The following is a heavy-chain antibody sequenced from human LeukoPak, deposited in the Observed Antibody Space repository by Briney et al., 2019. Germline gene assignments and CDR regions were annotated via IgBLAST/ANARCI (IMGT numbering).Heavy chain of an antibody. CDR2: ISGSGGST. Sequence: SGGSLRLSCAASGFTFSSYAMSWVRQAPGKGLEWVSAISGSGGSTYYADSVKGRFTISRDNSKNTLYLQMNSLRAGDTAVYYCAKDRAELSYYDFWSGYWNGMDVWGQGTTVTVSS. D-gene: IGHD3-3*01. V-gene: IGHV3-23*01. CDR1: GFTFSSYA. CDR3: AKDRAELSYYDFWSGYWNGMDV. J-gene: IGHJ6*02.